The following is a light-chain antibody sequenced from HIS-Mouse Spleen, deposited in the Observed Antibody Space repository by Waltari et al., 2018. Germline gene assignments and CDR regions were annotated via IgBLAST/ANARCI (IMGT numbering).Light chain of an antibody. V-gene: IGLV2-14*03. CDR1: SSDVGGYNY. Sequence: QSALTQPASVSGSPGQSITISCTGTSSDVGGYNYVSWYQQHPGKAPKLMIYDVINRPSGVSNRFSGSKSGNTASLTISGLQAEDEADYYCSSYTSSSTLVFGGGTKLTVL. CDR2: DVI. CDR3: SSYTSSSTLV. J-gene: IGLJ2*01.